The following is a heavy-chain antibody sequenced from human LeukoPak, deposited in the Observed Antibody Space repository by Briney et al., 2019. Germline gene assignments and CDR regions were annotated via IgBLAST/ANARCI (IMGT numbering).Heavy chain of an antibody. Sequence: SETLSLTCVVSGGSLISTDHHWGWIRQTPGKGLEWIGSMSHSGTTYYNPSLMSRVTMSVDTSKNYFSLQLSSVTAADTAVYFCASDWAPGQGRMFDHWGQGTLVTVSS. CDR3: ASDWAPGQGRMFDH. CDR2: MSHSGTT. V-gene: IGHV4-39*07. J-gene: IGHJ4*02. D-gene: IGHD3-16*01. CDR1: GGSLISTDHH.